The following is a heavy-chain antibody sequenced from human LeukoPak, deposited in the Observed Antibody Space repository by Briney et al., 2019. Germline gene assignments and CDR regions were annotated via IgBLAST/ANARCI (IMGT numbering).Heavy chain of an antibody. CDR1: GFTFSRNW. CDR2: INGDGSST. V-gene: IGHV3-74*01. Sequence: PGGSLRLSCAASGFTFSRNWMHWVRQAPGKGLVWVSRINGDGSSTNYADSVKGRFTISRDNSKNTLDLQMSSLRAEDTAVYYCAKGVGGYYFDYWGQGTLVTVSS. CDR3: AKGVGGYYFDY. J-gene: IGHJ4*02. D-gene: IGHD2-15*01.